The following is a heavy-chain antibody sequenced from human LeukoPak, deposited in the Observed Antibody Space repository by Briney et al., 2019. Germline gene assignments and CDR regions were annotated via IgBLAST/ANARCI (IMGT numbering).Heavy chain of an antibody. CDR2: IWYDGSNK. CDR3: ARDHSMEYGNWFDP. V-gene: IGHV3-33*01. Sequence: GGSLRLSCAASGFTFSSYGMHWVRQAPGKGLEWVAVIWYDGSNKYYADSVKGRFTISRDNSKNTLYLQMNSLRAEDTAVYYCARDHSMEYGNWFDPWGQGTLVTVSS. J-gene: IGHJ5*02. D-gene: IGHD2/OR15-2a*01. CDR1: GFTFSSYG.